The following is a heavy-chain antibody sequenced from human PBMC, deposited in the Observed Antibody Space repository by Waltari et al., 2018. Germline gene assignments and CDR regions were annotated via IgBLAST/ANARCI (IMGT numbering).Heavy chain of an antibody. Sequence: QVQLQQWGAGLLKPSETLSLTCAVYGGSFSGYYWSWIRQPPGTGLEWIGEINHIEGTNYNPPLKSRVTRAVDTSKNQFSLKLSSVTAADTAVYYCARRGGAVATTGGWFDPWGQGTLVTVSS. CDR3: ARRGGAVATTGGWFDP. CDR2: INHIEGT. V-gene: IGHV4-34*01. CDR1: GGSFSGYY. J-gene: IGHJ5*02. D-gene: IGHD5-12*01.